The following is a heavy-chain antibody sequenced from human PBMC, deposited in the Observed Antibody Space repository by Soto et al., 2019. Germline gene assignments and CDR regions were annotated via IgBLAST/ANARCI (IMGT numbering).Heavy chain of an antibody. CDR1: GFTFTNFD. CDR2: ISSDAKNE. J-gene: IGHJ6*02. D-gene: IGHD2-15*01. CDR3: ARVQLAATIAFYGMDV. V-gene: IGHV3-30*11. Sequence: GGSLRLSCEMSGFTFTNFDLSWVRQAPGTGLEWVAVISSDAKNEYYADSVRGRFTISRDNSENTLFLHMNSLRAEDTAVYFCARVQLAATIAFYGMDVWGRGTTVTVSS.